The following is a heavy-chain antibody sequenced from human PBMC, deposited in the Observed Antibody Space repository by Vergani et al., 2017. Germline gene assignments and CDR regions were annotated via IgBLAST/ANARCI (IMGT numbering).Heavy chain of an antibody. V-gene: IGHV4-59*01. D-gene: IGHD3-22*01. CDR1: GGSISSYY. CDR2: IYYSGIT. Sequence: QVQLQESGPGLVKPSETLSLTCTVSGGSISSYYWSWIRQPPGKGLEWIGYIYYSGITNYNPSLKSRVTISVDTSKNQFSLKLSSVTAADTAMYYCATYYYDSSGYQELDYWGQGTLVTVSS. CDR3: ATYYYDSSGYQELDY. J-gene: IGHJ4*02.